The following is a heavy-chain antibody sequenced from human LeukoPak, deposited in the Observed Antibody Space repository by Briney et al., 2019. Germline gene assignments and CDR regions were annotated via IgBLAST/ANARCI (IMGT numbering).Heavy chain of an antibody. D-gene: IGHD3-9*01. CDR2: IDPSDSYT. V-gene: IGHV5-10-1*01. J-gene: IGHJ5*02. Sequence: GESLRISCKGSGYSFTSYGISWVRQMPGKGLEWMGRIDPSDSYTNYSPSFQGHVTISADKSISTAYLQWSSLKASDTAMYYCARVLGDYDILTGYSTNWFDPWGQGTLVTVSS. CDR1: GYSFTSYG. CDR3: ARVLGDYDILTGYSTNWFDP.